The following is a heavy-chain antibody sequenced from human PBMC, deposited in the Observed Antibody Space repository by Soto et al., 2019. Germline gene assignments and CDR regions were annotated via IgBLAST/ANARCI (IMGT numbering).Heavy chain of an antibody. Sequence: PGGSLRLSCAASGFTFSSYWMSWVRQPPGQGLEWIGEIYRTGSTNYNPSLKSRVTISLDKSENQFSLKVTSLTAADTAVYYCASRDPGTSVDYWGQGTLVTVSS. CDR2: IYRTGST. CDR3: ASRDPGTSVDY. D-gene: IGHD1-7*01. CDR1: GFTFSSYW. J-gene: IGHJ4*02. V-gene: IGHV4-4*02.